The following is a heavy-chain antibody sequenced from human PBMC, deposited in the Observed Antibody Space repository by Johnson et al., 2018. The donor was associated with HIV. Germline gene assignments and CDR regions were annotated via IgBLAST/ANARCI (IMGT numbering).Heavy chain of an antibody. CDR1: GFNFDDYG. CDR3: AKERGKRWLHPRDAFDI. J-gene: IGHJ3*02. D-gene: IGHD5-24*01. V-gene: IGHV3-20*04. Sequence: VQLVESGGGVVRPGGSLRLSCAASGFNFDDYGMSWVRQDPGKGLEWVSGINWNGVRTGYADSVKGRFTISRDNSKNALYLRMNSLRAEDMAVYYCAKERGKRWLHPRDAFDIWGQGTMVTVSS. CDR2: INWNGVRT.